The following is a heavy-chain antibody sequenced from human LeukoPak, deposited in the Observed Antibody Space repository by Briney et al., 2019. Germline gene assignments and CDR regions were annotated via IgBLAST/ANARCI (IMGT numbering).Heavy chain of an antibody. D-gene: IGHD1-1*01. CDR3: TTDYGHGT. J-gene: IGHJ5*02. CDR1: GFTFSSYS. V-gene: IGHV3-15*01. CDR2: IRSKTDGGTT. Sequence: GGSLRLSCGVSGFTFSSYSMCWVRQAPGKGLEWVGRIRSKTDGGTTDYAAPVKGRLTISRDDSTNTLYLHMNSLKTDDTAVYYCTTDYGHGTWGQGTLVTVSS.